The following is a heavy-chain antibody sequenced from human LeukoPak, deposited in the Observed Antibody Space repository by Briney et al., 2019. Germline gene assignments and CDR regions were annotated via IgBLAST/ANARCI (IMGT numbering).Heavy chain of an antibody. CDR1: GFTVSSNY. J-gene: IGHJ4*02. CDR3: AAVAHLVREFDY. Sequence: SGGSLRLSCAASGFTVSSNYMSWVRQAPGKGLEWVSVIYSGGSTYYADSVKGRFTISRDNSKNTLYLQMNSLRAEDTAVYYCAAVAHLVREFDYWGQGTLVTVSS. D-gene: IGHD4/OR15-4a*01. CDR2: IYSGGST. V-gene: IGHV3-53*01.